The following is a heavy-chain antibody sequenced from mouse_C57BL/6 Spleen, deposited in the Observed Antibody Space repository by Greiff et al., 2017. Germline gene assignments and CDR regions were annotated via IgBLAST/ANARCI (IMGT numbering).Heavy chain of an antibody. CDR2: IYPGSGST. J-gene: IGHJ4*01. V-gene: IGHV1-55*01. Sequence: VQLQQPGAELVKPGASVKMSCKASGYTFTSYWITWVKQRPGQGLEWIGDIYPGSGSTNYNEKFKSKATLTVDTSSSTAYMQLSSLTSEDSAVYYCARWDYYGSSGENYAMDYWGQGTSVTVSS. CDR1: GYTFTSYW. D-gene: IGHD1-1*01. CDR3: ARWDYYGSSGENYAMDY.